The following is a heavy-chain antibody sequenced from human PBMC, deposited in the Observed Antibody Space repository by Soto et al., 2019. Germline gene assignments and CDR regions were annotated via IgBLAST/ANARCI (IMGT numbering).Heavy chain of an antibody. CDR3: ARKPPSAIQGWAFGMDV. V-gene: IGHV3-53*01. D-gene: IGHD2-21*01. J-gene: IGHJ6*02. CDR2: TFSGGNT. CDR1: GFSISSTY. Sequence: GGSLRLSCAASGFSISSTYIAWVRQPPGKGLEWVSTTFSGGNTEYAASVKGRCSISRDNYKNTLYLQMDNLRVEDTAVYYCARKPPSAIQGWAFGMDVWGQGTTVTGSS.